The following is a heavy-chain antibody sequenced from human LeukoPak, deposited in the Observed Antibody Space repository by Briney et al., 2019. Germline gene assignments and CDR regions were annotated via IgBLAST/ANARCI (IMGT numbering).Heavy chain of an antibody. Sequence: ASVKVSCKASGYTFTSYGISWVRQAPGQGLEWMGWISAYNGNTNYAQKLQGRVTMTTDTSTSTAYMELRSLRSDDTAVYYCARDIVVVPAARRGQKAGIAAAGDYWGQGTLVTVSS. J-gene: IGHJ4*02. V-gene: IGHV1-18*01. CDR3: ARDIVVVPAARRGQKAGIAAAGDY. D-gene: IGHD2-2*01. CDR2: ISAYNGNT. CDR1: GYTFTSYG.